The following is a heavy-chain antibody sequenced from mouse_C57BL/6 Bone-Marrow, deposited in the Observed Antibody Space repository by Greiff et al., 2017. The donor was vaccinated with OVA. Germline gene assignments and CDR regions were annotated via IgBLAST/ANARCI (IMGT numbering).Heavy chain of an antibody. J-gene: IGHJ4*01. V-gene: IGHV1-85*01. CDR2: IYPGDGST. CDR3: ARLDDMDY. CDR1: GYTFTSYD. Sequence: VQLQESGPELVKPGASVKLSCKASGYTFTSYDINWVKQRPGQGLEWIGWIYPGDGSTKYNEKFKGKATLTVDTSTSTAYMELHRLTSEDSAVYFCARLDDMDYWGQGTSVTVSS.